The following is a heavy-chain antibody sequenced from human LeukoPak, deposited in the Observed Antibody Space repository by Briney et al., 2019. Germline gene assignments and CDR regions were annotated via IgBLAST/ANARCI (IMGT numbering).Heavy chain of an antibody. CDR3: ARHHARTAMADFDY. CDR1: GYTFTSYG. V-gene: IGHV1-18*01. D-gene: IGHD5-18*01. CDR2: ISAYNGNT. J-gene: IGHJ4*02. Sequence: ASVKVSCKASGYTFTSYGISWVRQAPGQGLEWMGWISAYNGNTNYAQKPQGRVTMTTDTSTSTAYMELRSLRSEDTAVYYCARHHARTAMADFDYWGQGTLVTVSS.